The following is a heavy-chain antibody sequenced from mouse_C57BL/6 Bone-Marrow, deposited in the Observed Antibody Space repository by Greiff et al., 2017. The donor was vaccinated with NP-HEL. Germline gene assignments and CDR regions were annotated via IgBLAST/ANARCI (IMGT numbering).Heavy chain of an antibody. CDR2: ISSVSSTI. D-gene: IGHD1-1*01. Sequence: EVKLVESGGGLVKPGGSLKLSCAASGFTFSDYGMHWVRQAPEKGLEWVAYISSVSSTIYYADTVKGRFTISRDNAKNTLFLQMTSMRSEDKAMYYCARRKVRYAMDYWGQGTSVTVSS. CDR3: ARRKVRYAMDY. CDR1: GFTFSDYG. J-gene: IGHJ4*01. V-gene: IGHV5-17*01.